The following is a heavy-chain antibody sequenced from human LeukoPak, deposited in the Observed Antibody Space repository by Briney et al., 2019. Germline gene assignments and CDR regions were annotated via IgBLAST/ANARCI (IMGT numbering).Heavy chain of an antibody. J-gene: IGHJ4*02. CDR2: MNPNSGNT. Sequence: ASVKVSCKASGYTFTSYDINWVRQATGQGLEWMGWMNPNSGNTGYAQKFQGRVTMTRNTSVSTAYMELSSLRSEDTAVYYCARAASYSSSGKTRKNYYFDYWGQGTLVTVSS. CDR1: GYTFTSYD. CDR3: ARAASYSSSGKTRKNYYFDY. V-gene: IGHV1-8*01. D-gene: IGHD6-13*01.